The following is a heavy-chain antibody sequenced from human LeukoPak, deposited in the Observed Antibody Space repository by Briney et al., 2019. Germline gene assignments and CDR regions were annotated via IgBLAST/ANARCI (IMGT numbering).Heavy chain of an antibody. CDR3: ARDYYVGNPAYYFDC. Sequence: SETLSLTCTVSGGSISSGGYYWSWIRQHPGKGLEWIGCIYYSGSTYYTPSLTSRVSISLDTSKNQFSLKLSSVTAADTAVYYCARDYYVGNPAYYFDCWGQGTLVTVSS. CDR1: GGSISSGGYY. CDR2: IYYSGST. V-gene: IGHV4-31*03. D-gene: IGHD4-23*01. J-gene: IGHJ4*02.